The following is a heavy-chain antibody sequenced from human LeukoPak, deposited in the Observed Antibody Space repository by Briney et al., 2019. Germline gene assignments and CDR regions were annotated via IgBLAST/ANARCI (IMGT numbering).Heavy chain of an antibody. CDR1: GYTFTGYY. J-gene: IGHJ3*02. Sequence: GASVKVSCKASGYTFTGYYMHWVRQAPGQGLEWMGWINPNSGGTNYAQKFQGRVTMTRDTSISTAYMELSRLRSDDTAVYYCASDCSSTSCKRDAFDIWGQGTMVTVSS. D-gene: IGHD2-2*01. V-gene: IGHV1-2*02. CDR3: ASDCSSTSCKRDAFDI. CDR2: INPNSGGT.